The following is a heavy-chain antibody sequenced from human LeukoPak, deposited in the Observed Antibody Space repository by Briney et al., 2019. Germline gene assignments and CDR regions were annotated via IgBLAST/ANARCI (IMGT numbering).Heavy chain of an antibody. CDR3: VRYYDPPVGDAFDV. D-gene: IGHD3-22*01. Sequence: GGSLRLSCVASGFTFGGDWMSWVRQAPGKGLEWVANIKPDGTEQYYVDSVKGRFTISRDNAKNSLYLQLNSLRAEDTAVYYCVRYYDPPVGDAFDVWGPGTMVTVSS. V-gene: IGHV3-7*01. CDR1: GFTFGGDW. J-gene: IGHJ3*01. CDR2: IKPDGTEQ.